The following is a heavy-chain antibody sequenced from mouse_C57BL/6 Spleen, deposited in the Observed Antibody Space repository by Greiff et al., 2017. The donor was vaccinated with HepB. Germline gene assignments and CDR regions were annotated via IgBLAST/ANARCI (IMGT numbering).Heavy chain of an antibody. CDR1: GYTFTGYW. D-gene: IGHD2-4*01. Sequence: QVQLQQSGAELMKPGASVKLSCKATGYTFTGYWIEWVKQRPGHGLEWIGDIIPGSGSTNYNEKFKGKATFTADTSSNTAYMQLSSLTTEDSAIYYCARRGYDYDVGWFAYWGQGTLVTVSA. V-gene: IGHV1-9*01. J-gene: IGHJ3*01. CDR3: ARRGYDYDVGWFAY. CDR2: IIPGSGST.